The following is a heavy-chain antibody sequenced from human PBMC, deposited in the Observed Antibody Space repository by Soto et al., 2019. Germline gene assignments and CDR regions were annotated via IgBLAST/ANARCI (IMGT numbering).Heavy chain of an antibody. V-gene: IGHV3-23*01. J-gene: IGHJ6*02. CDR2: ISGSGGST. CDR3: AKDRVMGAAAGGFGMDV. Sequence: VGSLRLSCAASGFTFSTYAMNWVRLAPGKGLEWISAISGSGGSTYYADSVKGRFTISRDNSKNTLYLQMNSLRAEDTAVYYCAKDRVMGAAAGGFGMDVWGQGTTVTVSS. D-gene: IGHD6-13*01. CDR1: GFTFSTYA.